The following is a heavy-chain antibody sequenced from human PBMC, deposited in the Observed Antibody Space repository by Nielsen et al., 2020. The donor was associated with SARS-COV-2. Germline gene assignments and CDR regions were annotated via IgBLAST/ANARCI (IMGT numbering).Heavy chain of an antibody. V-gene: IGHV3-49*04. CDR3: TRLPTIFGVVTTADY. CDR2: IRSKAYGGTT. J-gene: IGHJ4*02. CDR1: GFTFGDYA. Sequence: GESLKISYTASGFTFGDYAMSWVRQAPGKGLEWVGFIRSKAYGGTTEYAASVKGRFTISRDDSKSIAYLQMNSLKTEDTAVYYCTRLPTIFGVVTTADYWGQGILVTVSS. D-gene: IGHD3-3*01.